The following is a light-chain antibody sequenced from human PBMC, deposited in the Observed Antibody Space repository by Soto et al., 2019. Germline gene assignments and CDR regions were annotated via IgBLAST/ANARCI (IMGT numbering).Light chain of an antibody. CDR1: QSVRSY. J-gene: IGKJ4*01. V-gene: IGKV3-11*01. CDR2: DAS. CDR3: QQYGTSHQLT. Sequence: EIVLTQSPATLSLSPGERATLSCRASQSVRSYLAWYQQKPGQAPRLLIYDASTRATGIPARFSGSGSGTDFTLTISSLEPEDFAVYYCQQYGTSHQLTFGGGTKVDIK.